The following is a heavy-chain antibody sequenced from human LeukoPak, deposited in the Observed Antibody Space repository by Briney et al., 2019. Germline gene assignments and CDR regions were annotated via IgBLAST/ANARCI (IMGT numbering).Heavy chain of an antibody. D-gene: IGHD2-2*01. Sequence: GGSLRLSCAASGFTFTSHNMNWVRQAPGKGLEWVSSISSRSSYIFYADSVKGRFNISRDNAKNSLYLQMNSLRAEDTAVYYCAREVAGVYCSSTSCYYDYWGQGTLVTVSS. CDR2: ISSRSSYI. V-gene: IGHV3-21*01. J-gene: IGHJ4*02. CDR3: AREVAGVYCSSTSCYYDY. CDR1: GFTFTSHN.